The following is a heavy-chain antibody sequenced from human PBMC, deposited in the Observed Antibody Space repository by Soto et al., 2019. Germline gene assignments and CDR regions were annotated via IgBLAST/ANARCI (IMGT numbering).Heavy chain of an antibody. CDR1: GYTFTSYG. J-gene: IGHJ4*02. D-gene: IGHD1-1*01. CDR2: ISDHNGNT. CDR3: ARGRYGDY. V-gene: IGHV1-18*01. Sequence: QVNLVQSGAEVKKPGASVKVSCQASGYTFTSYGITWVRQAPGQGLEWMGWISDHNGNTDYAQKLQGRVIVTRDTSTSTAYMELRSLRSDDTAVYYCARGRYGDYWGQGALVTVSS.